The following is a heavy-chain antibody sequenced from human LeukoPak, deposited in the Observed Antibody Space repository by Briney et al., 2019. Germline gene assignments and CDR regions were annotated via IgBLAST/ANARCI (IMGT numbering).Heavy chain of an antibody. J-gene: IGHJ5*02. CDR3: AKDRAVTTYPYNWFDP. V-gene: IGHV3-23*01. CDR1: GFSFSSDA. Sequence: PGGSLRLSCAASGFSFSSDAMSWVRQAPGKGLEWVSAISGSGGSTYYADSVKGRFTISRDNSKNTLYLQMNSLRAEDTAVYYCAKDRAVTTYPYNWFDPWGQGTLVTVSS. D-gene: IGHD4-17*01. CDR2: ISGSGGST.